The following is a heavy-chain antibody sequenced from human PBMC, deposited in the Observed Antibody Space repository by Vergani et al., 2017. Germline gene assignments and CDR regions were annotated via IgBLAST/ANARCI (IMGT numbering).Heavy chain of an antibody. CDR2: ISSSSSYI. D-gene: IGHD3-9*01. Sequence: EVQLVESGGGLVKPGGSLRLSCAASGFTFSSYSMNWVRQAPGKGLEWVSSISSSSSYIYYADSVKGRFTISRDNAKNSLYLQMNSLRAEDTAVYYCARGGYDSLTGPEYYFDYWGQGTLVTVSS. CDR1: GFTFSSYS. V-gene: IGHV3-21*01. CDR3: ARGGYDSLTGPEYYFDY. J-gene: IGHJ4*02.